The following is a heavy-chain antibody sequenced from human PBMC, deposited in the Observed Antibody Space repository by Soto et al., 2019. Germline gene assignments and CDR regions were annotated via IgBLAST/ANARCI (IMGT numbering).Heavy chain of an antibody. CDR2: ISWDGSNR. V-gene: IGHV3-43D*04. J-gene: IGHJ4*02. Sequence: QTGGSLRLSCAASGFTFDEYAMHWVRQPPGKGLEWVSLISWDGSNRYYADSVQGRFTISRDNSKYSLYLEMNSLRPEDTALYYCAKDISRGPTKNYDFWSGPDYWGQ. CDR1: GFTFDEYA. D-gene: IGHD3-3*01. CDR3: AKDISRGPTKNYDFWSGPDY.